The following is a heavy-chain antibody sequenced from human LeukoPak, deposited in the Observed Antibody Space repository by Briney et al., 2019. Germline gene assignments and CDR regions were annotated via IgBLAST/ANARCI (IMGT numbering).Heavy chain of an antibody. D-gene: IGHD3-10*01. V-gene: IGHV4-34*01. CDR2: TNHSGST. CDR1: GGSFSGYY. Sequence: SETLSLTCAVYGGSFSGYYWSWIRQPPGKGLEWIGETNHSGSTNYNPSLKSRVTISVDTSKNQFSLKLSSVTAADTAVYYCARGLELLWFGELGYWGQGTLVTVSS. J-gene: IGHJ4*02. CDR3: ARGLELLWFGELGY.